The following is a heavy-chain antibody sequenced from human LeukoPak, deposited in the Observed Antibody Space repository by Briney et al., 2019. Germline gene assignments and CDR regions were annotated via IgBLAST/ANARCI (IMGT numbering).Heavy chain of an antibody. CDR3: AHLERRGADAFDI. CDR2: ISAYNGNT. D-gene: IGHD1-1*01. Sequence: GASVKVSCKASGYTFTSYGISWVRQAPGQGLEWMGWISAYNGNTNYAQKLQGRVTMTIDTSTSTAYMELRSLRSDDPAVYYCAHLERRGADAFDIWGQGTMVTVSS. CDR1: GYTFTSYG. J-gene: IGHJ3*02. V-gene: IGHV1-18*01.